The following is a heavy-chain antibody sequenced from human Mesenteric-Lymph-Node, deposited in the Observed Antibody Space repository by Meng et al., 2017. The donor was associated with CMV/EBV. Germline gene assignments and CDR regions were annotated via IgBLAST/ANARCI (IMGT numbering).Heavy chain of an antibody. CDR1: GFTFSSYS. D-gene: IGHD1-1*01. CDR2: ISSSSSYI. Sequence: GESLKISCAASGFTFSSYSMNWVRQAPGKGLEWVSSISSSSSYIYYADSVKGRFTISRDNAKNSLYLQMNSLRAEDTAVYYCAREGDGSNYYYWGQGTLVTVSS. J-gene: IGHJ4*02. CDR3: AREGDGSNYYY. V-gene: IGHV3-21*01.